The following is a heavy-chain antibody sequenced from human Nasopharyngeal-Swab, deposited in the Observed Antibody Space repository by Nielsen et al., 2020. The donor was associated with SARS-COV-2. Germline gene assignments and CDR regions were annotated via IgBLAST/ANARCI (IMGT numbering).Heavy chain of an antibody. CDR3: ARMNYYFYYGMDV. J-gene: IGHJ6*02. V-gene: IGHV3-7*01. Sequence: GESLKISCAVSGFTFSSYWMHWVRQAPGKGLEWVAYLKQDGSEEYYVDSVKGRFTISRDNAKNSLHLQMSSLRAEDTAVYYCARMNYYFYYGMDVWGQGTTVTVSS. CDR2: LKQDGSEE. CDR1: GFTFSSYW.